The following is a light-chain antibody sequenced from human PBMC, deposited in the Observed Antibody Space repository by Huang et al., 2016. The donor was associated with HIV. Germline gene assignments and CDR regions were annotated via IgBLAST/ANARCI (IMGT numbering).Light chain of an antibody. CDR2: EGS. Sequence: DIVMTTTPLSLSVTPGQPASNSCKSSQSLLHTDGKNYLYWYLQKTGQSPQLLIYEGSIRFSGVPVRMSGGGSGTDFTLQISRVAAEDAGIYYYMQSIQSATFGQGTKVEIK. CDR1: QSLLHTDGKNY. J-gene: IGKJ1*01. CDR3: MQSIQSAT. V-gene: IGKV2D-29*02.